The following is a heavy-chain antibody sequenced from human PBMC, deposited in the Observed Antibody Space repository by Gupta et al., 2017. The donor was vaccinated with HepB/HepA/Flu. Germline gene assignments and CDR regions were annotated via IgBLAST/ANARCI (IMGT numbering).Heavy chain of an antibody. Sequence: CAASGFTFTNYEMNWVRQAPGKGLEWVSYISSGGTTIYYGDSVKGRFTVSRDKAKNSLYLQMNSLRAEDTAVYYCARAYYYDSSGYSNWFDSWGQGTLVTVSS. CDR2: ISSGGTTI. V-gene: IGHV3-48*03. J-gene: IGHJ5*01. D-gene: IGHD3-22*01. CDR3: ARAYYYDSSGYSNWFDS. CDR1: GFTFTNYE.